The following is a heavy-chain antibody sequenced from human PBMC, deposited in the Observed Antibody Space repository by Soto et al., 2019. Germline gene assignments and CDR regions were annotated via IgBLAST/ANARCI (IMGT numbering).Heavy chain of an antibody. J-gene: IGHJ4*02. V-gene: IGHV3-23*01. CDR2: ISGSGGST. D-gene: IGHD3-22*01. CDR1: GLTFSSYA. Sequence: PGGSLRLSCAASGLTFSSYAMAWVRQAPGKGLEWVSTISGSGGSTYYADSVKGRFTISRDNSKNTLYLQMNSLRAEDTAVYYCAKELHYYDSSGYLDYWGQGTLVTVSS. CDR3: AKELHYYDSSGYLDY.